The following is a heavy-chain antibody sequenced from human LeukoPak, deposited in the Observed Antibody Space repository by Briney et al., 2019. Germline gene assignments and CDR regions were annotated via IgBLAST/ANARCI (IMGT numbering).Heavy chain of an antibody. CDR2: ISESGTAI. CDR1: GFSVSNYN. Sequence: PGGSLRLSCAASGFSVSNYNMNWVRQARGKGLEWVSFISESGTAIYYAESVKDRFTISRDIARNSVYLQMNSLRDEDTAMYYCARGPLGWSDYWGQGLLVTVSS. D-gene: IGHD1-26*01. CDR3: ARGPLGWSDY. V-gene: IGHV3-48*02. J-gene: IGHJ4*02.